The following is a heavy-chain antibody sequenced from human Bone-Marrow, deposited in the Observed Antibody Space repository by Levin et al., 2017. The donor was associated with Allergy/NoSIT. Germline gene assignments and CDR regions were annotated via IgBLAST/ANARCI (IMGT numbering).Heavy chain of an antibody. J-gene: IGHJ4*02. V-gene: IGHV3-11*01. D-gene: IGHD7-27*01. CDR3: ARDETWGSLDY. Sequence: LSLTCAASGFIFSDYYMTWIRQAPGRGLEWLSYTSISGDTVYNTDSVKGRFTISRDNAKNSLYLQMNNLRAEDTAIYYCARDETWGSLDYWGQGALVTVSS. CDR1: GFIFSDYY. CDR2: TSISGDTV.